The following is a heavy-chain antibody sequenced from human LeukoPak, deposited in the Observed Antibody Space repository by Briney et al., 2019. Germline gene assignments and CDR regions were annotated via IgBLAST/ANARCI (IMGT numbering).Heavy chain of an antibody. CDR1: GFTVSINS. CDR2: IKQDGSEK. J-gene: IGHJ4*02. Sequence: GGSLRLSCTVSGFTVSINSMSWVRQAPGKGLEWVANIKQDGSEKYYVDSVKGRFTISRDNAKNSLYLQMNSLRAEDTAVYYCARVGYDFWSGPIGGGLDYWGQGTLVTVSS. V-gene: IGHV3-7*01. D-gene: IGHD3-3*01. CDR3: ARVGYDFWSGPIGGGLDY.